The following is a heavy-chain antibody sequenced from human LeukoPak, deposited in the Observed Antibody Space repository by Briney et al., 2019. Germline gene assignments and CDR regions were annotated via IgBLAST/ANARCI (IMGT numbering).Heavy chain of an antibody. Sequence: GGPLRLSCAASGFTFSSYAMHWVRQAPGKGLEYVSAISSNGGSTYYANSVKGRFTISRDNSKNTLYLQMGSLRAEDMAVYYCAREDAVVKTLDYWSQGTLVTVSS. CDR1: GFTFSSYA. CDR2: ISSNGGST. D-gene: IGHD4-23*01. J-gene: IGHJ4*02. CDR3: AREDAVVKTLDY. V-gene: IGHV3-64*01.